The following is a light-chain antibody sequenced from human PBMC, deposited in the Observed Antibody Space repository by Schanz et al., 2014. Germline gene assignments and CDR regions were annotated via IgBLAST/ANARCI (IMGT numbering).Light chain of an antibody. Sequence: QSALTQPASVSGSPGQSITISCTGTSSDVGNYNYVSWYRHHPGKAPKLIIFDVTSRPSGVSNRFSGSKSGNTASLTISGLQAEDEADYYCSSYTRSSTQVFGGGTKLTVL. V-gene: IGLV2-14*03. J-gene: IGLJ3*02. CDR2: DVT. CDR3: SSYTRSSTQV. CDR1: SSDVGNYNY.